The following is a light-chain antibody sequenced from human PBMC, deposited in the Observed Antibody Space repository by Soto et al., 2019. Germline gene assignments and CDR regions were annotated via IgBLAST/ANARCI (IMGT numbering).Light chain of an antibody. Sequence: DIQVTQSPSSLSASVGDRVTITCRTSQNSNIFLDWYQQKPGRAPMVVISAASNLESGVPSRFSGRGSGTEFTLTISNLQPGDSALYFCQESYSTPLAFGGGTRVEIK. CDR1: QNSNIF. CDR3: QESYSTPLA. CDR2: AAS. J-gene: IGKJ4*01. V-gene: IGKV1-39*01.